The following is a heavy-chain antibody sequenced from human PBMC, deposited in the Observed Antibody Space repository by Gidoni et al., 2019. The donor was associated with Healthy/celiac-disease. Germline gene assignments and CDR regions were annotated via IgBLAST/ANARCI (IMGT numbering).Heavy chain of an antibody. Sequence: QVQLVESGGGVVQPGRSLRLSCAASGFTFSSYGMHGVRQAPGKGLEWVAVIWYDGSNKYYADSVKGRFTISRDNSKNTLYLQMNSLRAEDTAVYYCARDGSAYCGGDCYGMDVWGQGTTVTVSS. CDR3: ARDGSAYCGGDCYGMDV. CDR1: GFTFSSYG. J-gene: IGHJ6*02. D-gene: IGHD2-21*01. CDR2: IWYDGSNK. V-gene: IGHV3-33*01.